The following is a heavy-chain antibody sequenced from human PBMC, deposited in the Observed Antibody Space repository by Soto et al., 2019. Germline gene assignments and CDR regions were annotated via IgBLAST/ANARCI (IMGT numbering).Heavy chain of an antibody. D-gene: IGHD6-19*01. J-gene: IGHJ6*03. Sequence: QVQLVQSGAEVKKPGSSVKVSCKASGGTFSSYTISWVRQAPGQGLEWMGSIIPILGIANYAQKFQGRVTITADKSTSTAYMELSRLRSEDTAVYYCARDLRQWPYKDYYYYYMDVWGKGTTVTVS. CDR2: IIPILGIA. V-gene: IGHV1-69*08. CDR3: ARDLRQWPYKDYYYYYMDV. CDR1: GGTFSSYT.